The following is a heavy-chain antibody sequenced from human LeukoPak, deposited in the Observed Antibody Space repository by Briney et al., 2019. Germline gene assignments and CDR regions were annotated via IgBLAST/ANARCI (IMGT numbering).Heavy chain of an antibody. Sequence: ASVKVSCKVSGYTLTELSMHWVRQAPGKGLEWMGGFDPEDGETIYAQEFQGRVTMTEDTSTDTAYMELSSLRSEDTAVYYCATKSSSSWADAFDIWGQGTMVTVPS. CDR3: ATKSSSSWADAFDI. D-gene: IGHD6-13*01. V-gene: IGHV1-24*01. CDR2: FDPEDGET. J-gene: IGHJ3*02. CDR1: GYTLTELS.